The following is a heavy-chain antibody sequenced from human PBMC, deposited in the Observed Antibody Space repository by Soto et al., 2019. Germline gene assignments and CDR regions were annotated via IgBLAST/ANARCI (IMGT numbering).Heavy chain of an antibody. J-gene: IGHJ3*02. D-gene: IGHD4-17*01. Sequence: QVQLVESGGGLVKPGGSLRLSCAASGFTFSDYYMSWIRQAPGQGLEWVSYISHDSDYTCYADSVRGRFSISRDNAKKSLYLQNNSLYADDTALYYCASPSTPSYGGNSGAFNICGEGTMVTVSS. V-gene: IGHV3-11*05. CDR2: ISHDSDYT. CDR1: GFTFSDYY. CDR3: ASPSTPSYGGNSGAFNI.